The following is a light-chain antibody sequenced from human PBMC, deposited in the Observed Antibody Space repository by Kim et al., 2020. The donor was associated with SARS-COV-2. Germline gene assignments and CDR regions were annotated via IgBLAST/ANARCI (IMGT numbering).Light chain of an antibody. CDR3: SAWDDSLSGSVV. V-gene: IGLV1-44*01. J-gene: IGLJ2*01. CDR1: SSNIGSNT. Sequence: ELTQPPSVSGTPGQRVTISCSGSSSNIGSNTVNWYQQLPGTAPRLLIYYNDQRPSGVPDRFSGSKSGASASLAISGLQSDDEADYYCSAWDDSLSGSVVFGGGTQLTVL. CDR2: YND.